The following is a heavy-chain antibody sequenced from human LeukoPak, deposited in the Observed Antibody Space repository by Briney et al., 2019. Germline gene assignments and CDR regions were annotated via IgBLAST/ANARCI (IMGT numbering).Heavy chain of an antibody. D-gene: IGHD3-22*01. Sequence: GGSLRLSCAASGFTFSSYSMNWVRQAPGKGLEWVSSISSSSSYIYYADSVKGRFTISRDNAKNSLYLQMNSLRAEDTAVYYCARGTTMIVVVGRDAFDIWGQGTMVTVSS. CDR2: ISSSSSYI. V-gene: IGHV3-21*01. CDR3: ARGTTMIVVVGRDAFDI. CDR1: GFTFSSYS. J-gene: IGHJ3*02.